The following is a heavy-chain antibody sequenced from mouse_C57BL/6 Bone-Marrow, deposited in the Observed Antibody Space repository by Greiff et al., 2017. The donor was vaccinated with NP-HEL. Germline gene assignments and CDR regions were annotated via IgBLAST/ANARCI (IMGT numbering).Heavy chain of an antibody. J-gene: IGHJ2*01. CDR1: GYTFTDYY. Sequence: VQLQQSGPELVKPGASVKISCKASGYTFTDYYINWVKQRPGQGLEWIGWLYPGSGNTKYNEKFKGKATLTVDTSSSTAYMQLSSLTSEDSAVYFCARYYYGSSYVYYFDYWGQGTTLTVSS. V-gene: IGHV1-84*01. D-gene: IGHD1-1*01. CDR2: LYPGSGNT. CDR3: ARYYYGSSYVYYFDY.